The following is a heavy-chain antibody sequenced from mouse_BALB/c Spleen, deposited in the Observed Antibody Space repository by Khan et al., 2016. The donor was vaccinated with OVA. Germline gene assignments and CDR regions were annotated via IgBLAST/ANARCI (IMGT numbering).Heavy chain of an antibody. D-gene: IGHD2-1*01. V-gene: IGHV9-3-1*01. CDR3: ARDGNGNFFDY. CDR1: GYTFTNYG. J-gene: IGHJ2*01. Sequence: QIQLVQSGPELKKPGETVKISCKASGYTFTNYGMNWVKQAPGKGLKWMGWINTYTGEPTYADDFKGRFAFSLETSASTAYLEINNLKNEDTAKNFCARDGNGNFFDYWGQGTTLTVSS. CDR2: INTYTGEP.